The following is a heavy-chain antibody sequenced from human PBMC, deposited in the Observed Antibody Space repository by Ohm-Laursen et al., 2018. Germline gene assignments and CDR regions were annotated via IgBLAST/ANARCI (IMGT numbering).Heavy chain of an antibody. CDR1: GFTFSNYW. V-gene: IGHV3-7*01. Sequence: GSLRLSCAASGFTFSNYWMSWVRQAPGKGLEWVANIKQDGSEKYYVDSVKGRFTISRDNAKNSLYLQMNTLRAEDTAVFYCARAGSYIDAFDIWGQETMVTVSS. D-gene: IGHD3-10*01. CDR2: IKQDGSEK. J-gene: IGHJ3*02. CDR3: ARAGSYIDAFDI.